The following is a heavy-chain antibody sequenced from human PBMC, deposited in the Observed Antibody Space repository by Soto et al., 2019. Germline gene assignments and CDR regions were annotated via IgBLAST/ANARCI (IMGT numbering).Heavy chain of an antibody. D-gene: IGHD4-17*01. J-gene: IGHJ5*02. CDR3: ARIPDYGGNMENWFDP. V-gene: IGHV4-39*01. CDR1: GGSISSSSYY. Sequence: SETLSLTCTVSGGSISSSSYYWGWIRQPPGKGLEWIGSIYYSGSTYYNPSLKSRVTISVDTSKNQFSLKLSSVTAADTAVYYCARIPDYGGNMENWFDPWGQGTLVTVSS. CDR2: IYYSGST.